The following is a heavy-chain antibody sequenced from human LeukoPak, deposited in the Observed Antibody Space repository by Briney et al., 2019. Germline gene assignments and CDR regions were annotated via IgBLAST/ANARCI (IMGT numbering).Heavy chain of an antibody. CDR1: GGSISSYY. J-gene: IGHJ4*02. CDR2: IYTSGST. D-gene: IGHD5-18*01. V-gene: IGHV4-4*07. CDR3: ARHDRSYGLDYFDY. Sequence: PSETLSLTCTVSGGSISSYYWSWIRQPAGKGLEWIGRIYTSGSTNYNSSLKSRVTMSVDTSKNQFSLKLSSVTAADTAVYYCARHDRSYGLDYFDYWGQGTLVTVSS.